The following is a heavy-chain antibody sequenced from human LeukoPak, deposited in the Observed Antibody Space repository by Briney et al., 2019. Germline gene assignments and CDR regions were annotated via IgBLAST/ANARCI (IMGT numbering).Heavy chain of an antibody. V-gene: IGHV4-30-4*01. CDR1: GGSISSGDYY. Sequence: PSQTLSLTCTVSGGSISSGDYYWSWIRQPPGKGLEWIGYIYYSGSTYYNPSLKSRVTISVDTSKNQLSLKLSSVTAADTAVYYCARDSHYARPFDPWGQGTLVTVSS. D-gene: IGHD2-2*01. CDR2: IYYSGST. J-gene: IGHJ5*02. CDR3: ARDSHYARPFDP.